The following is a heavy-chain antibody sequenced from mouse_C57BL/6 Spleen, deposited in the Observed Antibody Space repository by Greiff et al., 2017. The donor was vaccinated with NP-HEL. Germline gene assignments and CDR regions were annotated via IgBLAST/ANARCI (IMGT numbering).Heavy chain of an antibody. CDR3: ARGLRSYAMDY. CDR1: GYTFTSYW. V-gene: IGHV1-69*01. Sequence: QVQLQQPGAELVMPGASVKLSCKASGYTFTSYWMHWVKQRPGQGLEWIGEIDLSDSYTNYNQKFKGKSTLTVDKSSSTAYMQLSSLTSEDSAVYYCARGLRSYAMDYWGQGTSVTVSS. CDR2: IDLSDSYT. J-gene: IGHJ4*01. D-gene: IGHD1-1*01.